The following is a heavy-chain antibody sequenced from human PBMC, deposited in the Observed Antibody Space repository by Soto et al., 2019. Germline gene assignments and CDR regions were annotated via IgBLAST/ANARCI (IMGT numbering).Heavy chain of an antibody. V-gene: IGHV3-23*01. CDR2: ISGSGTGT. CDR3: ARGAAGNAYY. CDR1: GFTFSSHT. J-gene: IGHJ4*02. Sequence: GGSLRLSCAASGFTFSSHTMNWVRQAPGKGLEWVSGISGSGTGTYYAASVKGRFTISRDNSEEAVYLQMSSLAAEDTAVYYCARGAAGNAYYWGQGVVVTVSS. D-gene: IGHD6-13*01.